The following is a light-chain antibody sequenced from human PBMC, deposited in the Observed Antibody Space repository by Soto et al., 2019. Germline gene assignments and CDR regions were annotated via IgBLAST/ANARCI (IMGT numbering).Light chain of an antibody. CDR1: QGISNY. J-gene: IGKJ4*01. CDR3: QQYTNVPA. V-gene: IGKV1-27*01. CDR2: AAS. Sequence: DIQMTQSPSSLSASVGDRVTITCRASQGISNYLAWYQHIPGKVPKLLISAASTLQSGVPSRFSGSGSGTDFTLTISSLQPEDVATYYCQQYTNVPAFGGGTKVEIK.